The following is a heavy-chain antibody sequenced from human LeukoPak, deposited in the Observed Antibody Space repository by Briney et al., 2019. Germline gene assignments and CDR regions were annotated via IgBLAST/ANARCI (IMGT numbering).Heavy chain of an antibody. CDR1: GGSISSSNW. Sequence: SETLSLTCAVSGGSISSSNWWSWVRQPPGKGREWIGEIYHSGSSNYNPSLKSRVTISVDKSKNQFSLKLSSVTAADTAVYYCARDDRGYDIHNWFDPWGQGTLVTVSS. J-gene: IGHJ5*02. D-gene: IGHD3-9*01. CDR2: IYHSGSS. V-gene: IGHV4-4*02. CDR3: ARDDRGYDIHNWFDP.